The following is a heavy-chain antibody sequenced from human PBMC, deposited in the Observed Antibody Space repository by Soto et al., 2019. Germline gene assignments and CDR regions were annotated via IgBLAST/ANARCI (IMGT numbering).Heavy chain of an antibody. D-gene: IGHD3-22*01. V-gene: IGHV3-23*01. CDR1: GFTFSSYA. J-gene: IGHJ3*02. Sequence: GGSLRLSCAASGFTFSSYAMSWVRQAPGKGLEWVSAISGSGGSTYYADSVKGRFTISRDNSKNTLYLQMNSLRAEDTAVYYCAKEIHYDSSGHYYDFAFAIWGQGTMVTFSS. CDR3: AKEIHYDSSGHYYDFAFAI. CDR2: ISGSGGST.